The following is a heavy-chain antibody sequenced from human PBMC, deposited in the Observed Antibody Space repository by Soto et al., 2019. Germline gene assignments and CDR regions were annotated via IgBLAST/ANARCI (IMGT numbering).Heavy chain of an antibody. CDR1: GFNLSTYA. J-gene: IGHJ6*02. V-gene: IGHV3-30*01. Sequence: QVQLVESGGGVVQPGRSLRLSCAASGFNLSTYAMHWVRQAPGKGLVWVTFISFDETYKFYADSVKGRFTISRDNSKNTLFLQMNSLRPEDTAVYYCARDPLYCSSTSCRMNGMHVWGQGTTVTVSS. CDR2: ISFDETYK. CDR3: ARDPLYCSSTSCRMNGMHV. D-gene: IGHD2-2*01.